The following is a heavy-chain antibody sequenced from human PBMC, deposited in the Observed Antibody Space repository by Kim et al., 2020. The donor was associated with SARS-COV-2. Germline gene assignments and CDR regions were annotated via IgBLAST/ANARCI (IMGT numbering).Heavy chain of an antibody. D-gene: IGHD3-10*01. CDR3: ARDQFSRLRGVTYSYYGMDV. J-gene: IGHJ6*02. CDR1: GFTFSSCA. V-gene: IGHV3-30-3*01. CDR2: ISYDGSNK. Sequence: GGSLRLSCAASGFTFSSCAMHWVRQAPGKGLEWVAVISYDGSNKNYADSVKGRFTISRDNSKNTLYLQMNSLRAEDTALYYCARDQFSRLRGVTYSYYGMDVWGQGTTVTVSS.